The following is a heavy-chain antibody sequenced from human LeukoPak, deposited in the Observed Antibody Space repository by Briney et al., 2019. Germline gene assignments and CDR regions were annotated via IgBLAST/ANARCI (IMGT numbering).Heavy chain of an antibody. CDR1: GGSFSGYY. V-gene: IGHV4-34*01. Sequence: PSETLSLTCAVYGGSFSGYYWSWIRQPPGKGLEWIGEINHSGSTNYNPSLKSRVTISVVTSKNQFSLKLSSVTAADTAVYYCASSRGPLLHYFDYWGQGTLVTVSS. CDR2: INHSGST. J-gene: IGHJ4*02. CDR3: ASSRGPLLHYFDY. D-gene: IGHD2/OR15-2a*01.